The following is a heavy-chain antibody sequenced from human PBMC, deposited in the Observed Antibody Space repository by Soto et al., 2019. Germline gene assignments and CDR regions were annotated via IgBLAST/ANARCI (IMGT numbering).Heavy chain of an antibody. J-gene: IGHJ4*02. D-gene: IGHD6-19*01. CDR1: GFTFISSL. CDR2: INQDGGVT. V-gene: IGHV3-7*03. CDR3: ARYFRGSGRYFFDY. Sequence: EVQLVESGGGLVQPGGSLRLSCVASGFTFISSLMGWVRQAPGKGLEWVANINQDGGVTYYVDSVEGRFTISRDNTKDSLYLQMNSLRGEDTAMYYCARYFRGSGRYFFDYWGQGTLVTVSS.